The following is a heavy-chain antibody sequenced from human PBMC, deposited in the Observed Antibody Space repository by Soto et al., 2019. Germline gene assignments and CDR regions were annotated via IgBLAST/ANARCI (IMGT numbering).Heavy chain of an antibody. CDR3: AGIKGLLDY. J-gene: IGHJ4*02. CDR1: GGSFSGYY. Sequence: SETLSLTCAVYGGSFSGYYWSWIRQPPGKGLEWIGEINHSGSTNYNPSLKSRVTISVDTSKNQFSLKLSSVTAADTAVYYCAGIKGLLDYWGQGTLVTVSS. V-gene: IGHV4-34*01. CDR2: INHSGST.